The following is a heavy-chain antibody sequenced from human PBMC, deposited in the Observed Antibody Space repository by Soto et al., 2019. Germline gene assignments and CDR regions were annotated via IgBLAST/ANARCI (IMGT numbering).Heavy chain of an antibody. V-gene: IGHV3-48*02. CDR1: GFRFSIYS. CDR3: ARSVEGHFDY. CDR2: ITSDTKTI. Sequence: EVRLVESGGALLQRGGSLTLSCAASGFRFSIYSMNWVRQAPGKGLEWSAYITSDTKTIKYAESVKGRFTISRDNAKNSVYLQMNNLSDEDTAVYYCARSVEGHFDYWGQGTVVTVSS. D-gene: IGHD6-19*01. J-gene: IGHJ4*02.